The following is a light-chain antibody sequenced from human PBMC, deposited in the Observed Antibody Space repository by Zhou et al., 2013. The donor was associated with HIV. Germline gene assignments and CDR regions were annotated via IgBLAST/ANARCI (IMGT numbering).Light chain of an antibody. V-gene: IGKV3-15*01. CDR1: QSVSSN. J-gene: IGKJ4*01. Sequence: EIVMTQSPATLSVSPGERATLSCRASQSVSSNLAWYQQKPGQAPRLLIYGPSTRATGVPVRFSGSGSGTEFTLSIANLQSEDVAVYYCQQYNRWPPLTFGGGTQVEIK. CDR2: GPS. CDR3: QQYNRWPPLT.